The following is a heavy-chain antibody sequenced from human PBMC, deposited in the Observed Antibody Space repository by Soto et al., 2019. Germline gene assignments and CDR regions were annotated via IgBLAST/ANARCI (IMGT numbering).Heavy chain of an antibody. CDR3: ARWARSSIGGKDFDY. CDR2: IHHSGKT. D-gene: IGHD1-26*01. Sequence: PSETLSLTCAVYGGSITSYYWSWIRQPPGKGLEWIGEIHHSGKTNYNPSLKSRVLISLDTSKNHFFLSLTSVTAADTAVYYCARWARSSIGGKDFDYWGQGTLVTVSS. V-gene: IGHV4-34*01. J-gene: IGHJ4*01. CDR1: GGSITSYY.